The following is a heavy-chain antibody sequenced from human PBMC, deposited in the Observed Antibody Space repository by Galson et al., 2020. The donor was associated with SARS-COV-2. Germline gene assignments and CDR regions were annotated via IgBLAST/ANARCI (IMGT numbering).Heavy chain of an antibody. CDR2: ITYSGTT. CDR1: GGSISSSRDY. Sequence: SETLSLTCPVPGGSISSSRDYWGWIRQPPGKGLEWIASITYSGTTYYNMSLKSRITISIDTSKSQFSLKLDSVTAADTALYYCARGTLRAGASHTFDFWGLGGLVTVSS. CDR3: ARGTLRAGASHTFDF. J-gene: IGHJ3*01. V-gene: IGHV4-39*07. D-gene: IGHD3-10*01.